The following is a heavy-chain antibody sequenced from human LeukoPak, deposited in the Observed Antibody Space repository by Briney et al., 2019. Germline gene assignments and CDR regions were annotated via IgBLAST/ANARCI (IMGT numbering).Heavy chain of an antibody. CDR1: GFTLSNYW. CDR3: ARDYGRSRDYGMDV. Sequence: GGSLRLSCAASGFTLSNYWMRWVRQAPGKGLVWVSRINADGSSASYADSVKGRFTTSRDNAKNTLYLQMNSLRAEDTAMYYCARDYGRSRDYGMDVWGQGTTVTVSS. V-gene: IGHV3-74*01. J-gene: IGHJ6*02. CDR2: INADGSSA. D-gene: IGHD3-10*01.